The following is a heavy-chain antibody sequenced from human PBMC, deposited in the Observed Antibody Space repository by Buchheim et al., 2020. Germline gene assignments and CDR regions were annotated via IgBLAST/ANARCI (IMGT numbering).Heavy chain of an antibody. CDR2: IKQDGSEK. CDR3: ARGKRYVRPHQEKRGCYDY. D-gene: IGHD2-15*01. Sequence: EVQLVESGGGLVQPGGSLRLSCAASGFTFSSYWMSWVRQAPGKGLEWVANIKQDGSEKYYVDSVKGRFTISRDNAKNSLYLQMNSLRAEDTAVYYCARGKRYVRPHQEKRGCYDYWGQGTL. V-gene: IGHV3-7*01. J-gene: IGHJ4*02. CDR1: GFTFSSYW.